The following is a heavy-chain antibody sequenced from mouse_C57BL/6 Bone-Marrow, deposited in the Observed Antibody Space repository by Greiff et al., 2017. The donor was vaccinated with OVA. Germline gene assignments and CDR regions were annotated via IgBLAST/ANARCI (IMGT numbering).Heavy chain of an antibody. D-gene: IGHD4-1*01. J-gene: IGHJ4*01. CDR2: IYPGGGYT. Sequence: QVQLQQSGAELVRPGTSVKMSCKASGYTFTNYWIGWAKQRPGHGLEWIGDIYPGGGYTNYNEKFKGKATLTADKSSSTAYMQFSSLTSEDSAIYYCARRDSLTGTNYYAMDYWGQGTSVTVSS. CDR1: GYTFTNYW. CDR3: ARRDSLTGTNYYAMDY. V-gene: IGHV1-63*01.